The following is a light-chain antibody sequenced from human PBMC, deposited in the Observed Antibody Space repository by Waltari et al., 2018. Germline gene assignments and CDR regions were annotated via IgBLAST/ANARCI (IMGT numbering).Light chain of an antibody. V-gene: IGKV3-11*01. J-gene: IGKJ4*01. Sequence: EIVLTQSPATLSLSPGERATLSCRASQSVSTFLAWYQQKPGQSPRLLIYDVSFRATGIPIGFSGSGSETDFTLTISSLEPEDFAVYYGQQRRNWPTFGGGTKVEVK. CDR2: DVS. CDR3: QQRRNWPT. CDR1: QSVSTF.